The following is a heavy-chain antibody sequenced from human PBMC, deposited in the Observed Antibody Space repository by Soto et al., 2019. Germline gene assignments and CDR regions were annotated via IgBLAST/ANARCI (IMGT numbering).Heavy chain of an antibody. CDR2: IYDSGAT. CDR1: GGSLSGGGYY. J-gene: IGHJ5*02. CDR3: ARDWGPYWFDP. D-gene: IGHD3-16*01. Sequence: SETLSLTCTVSGGSLSGGGYYWNWIRQPPGKQMEWIGYIYDSGATKYNPSLKSRVTISQDTSKNQFSLKMNSVNPSDTAVYYCARDWGPYWFDPWGQG. V-gene: IGHV4-61*08.